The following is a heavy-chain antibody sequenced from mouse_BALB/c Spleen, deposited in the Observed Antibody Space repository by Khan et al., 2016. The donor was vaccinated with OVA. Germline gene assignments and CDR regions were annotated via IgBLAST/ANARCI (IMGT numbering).Heavy chain of an antibody. CDR1: GYTFTTFW. V-gene: IGHV1-7*01. Sequence: QVQLQQSGAELAKPGASVKMSCKASGYTFTTFWMHWVKQSPGKGLEWIGYINPTSGYIDYNEKFKDRATLSADRSSSTAYMQLSSLTSEDSAVYYCTRDRIDYWGQGTTLTVSS. CDR2: INPTSGYI. J-gene: IGHJ2*01. CDR3: TRDRIDY.